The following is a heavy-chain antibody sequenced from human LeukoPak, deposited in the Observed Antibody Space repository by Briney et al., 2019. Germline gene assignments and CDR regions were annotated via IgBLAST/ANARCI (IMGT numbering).Heavy chain of an antibody. D-gene: IGHD4-17*01. CDR1: GGSISNKY. J-gene: IGHJ5*02. CDR3: TRDTGTTGEVKFDP. CDR2: IYYSGST. V-gene: IGHV4-59*12. Sequence: PSETLSLTCTVSGGSISNKYWSWIRQPPGKGLEWIGYIYYSGSTNYNPSLKSRVTMSVDTSKSQFSLNLMSVTAADTAVYYCTRDTGTTGEVKFDPWGQGTLVTVSS.